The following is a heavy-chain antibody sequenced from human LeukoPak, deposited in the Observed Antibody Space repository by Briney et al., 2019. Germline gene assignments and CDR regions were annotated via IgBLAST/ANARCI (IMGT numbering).Heavy chain of an antibody. V-gene: IGHV3-30*02. D-gene: IGHD3-16*01. CDR2: IQYDGSNE. CDR1: GFTFSSYG. CDR3: ARGGSYGYGMNWFDP. Sequence: GGSLRLSCAASGFTFSSYGMHWVRQAPGKGLEWVAYIQYDGSNEQYADSVKGRFSISRDSSKNILYLQMNSLRAEDTAVYYCARGGSYGYGMNWFDPWGQGTLVTVSS. J-gene: IGHJ5*02.